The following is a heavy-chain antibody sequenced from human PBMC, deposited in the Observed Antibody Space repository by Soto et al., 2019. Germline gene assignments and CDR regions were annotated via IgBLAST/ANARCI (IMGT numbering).Heavy chain of an antibody. CDR1: GGSISSYY. Sequence: RSLTCTVSGGSISSYYWSWIRQPPGKGLEWIGYIYYSGSTNYNPSLKSRVTISVDTSKNQFSLKLSSVTAADTAVYYCARAQDIVVVPAAIRQGGGMDVWGQGTTVTVLL. J-gene: IGHJ6*02. CDR2: IYYSGST. V-gene: IGHV4-59*01. CDR3: ARAQDIVVVPAAIRQGGGMDV. D-gene: IGHD2-2*02.